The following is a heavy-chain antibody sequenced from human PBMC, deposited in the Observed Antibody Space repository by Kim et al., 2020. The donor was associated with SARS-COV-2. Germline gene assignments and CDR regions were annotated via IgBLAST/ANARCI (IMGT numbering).Heavy chain of an antibody. D-gene: IGHD6-13*01. CDR1: GFTFSSYW. CDR3: ARDFLSGKVRAAAGTGQYDY. CDR2: IKQDGSEK. V-gene: IGHV3-7*03. Sequence: GGSLRLSCAASGFTFSSYWMSWVRQAPGKGLEWVANIKQDGSEKYYVDSVKGRFTISRDNAKNSLYLQMNSLRAEDTAVYYCARDFLSGKVRAAAGTGQYDYWGQGTLVTVSS. J-gene: IGHJ4*02.